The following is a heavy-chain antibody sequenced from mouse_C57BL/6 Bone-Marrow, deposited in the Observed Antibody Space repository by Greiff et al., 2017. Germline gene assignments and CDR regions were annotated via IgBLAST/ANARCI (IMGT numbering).Heavy chain of an antibody. CDR2: ISYDGSN. D-gene: IGHD3-3*01. CDR3: ARGTRRPWFAY. CDR1: GYSITSGYY. Sequence: EVKLMESGPGLVKPSQSLSLTCSVTGYSITSGYYWNWIRQFPGNKLEWMGYISYDGSNNYNPSLKNRISITRDTSKNQFFLKLNSVTTEDTATXYCARGTRRPWFAYWGQGTLVTVSA. V-gene: IGHV3-6*01. J-gene: IGHJ3*01.